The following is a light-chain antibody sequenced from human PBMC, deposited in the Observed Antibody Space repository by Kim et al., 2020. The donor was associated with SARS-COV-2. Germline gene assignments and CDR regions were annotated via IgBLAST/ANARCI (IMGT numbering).Light chain of an antibody. Sequence: QSALTQPRSVSGSPGQSVTISCTGTSSDVGSYDYDSWYQQHPGKAPKLVMFGVTKRPSGVPDRFSGSKSANTASLTISGLQAEDEADYYCSSYAGTYTSVIFGGGTQLTVL. CDR1: SSDVGSYDY. J-gene: IGLJ2*01. CDR2: GVT. CDR3: SSYAGTYTSVI. V-gene: IGLV2-11*01.